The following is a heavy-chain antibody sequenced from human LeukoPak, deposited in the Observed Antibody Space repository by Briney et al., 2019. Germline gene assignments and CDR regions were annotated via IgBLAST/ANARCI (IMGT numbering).Heavy chain of an antibody. Sequence: GWSLRLSCAASGFTFSSYAMSWVRQAPGKGLEWVSAISGSGGSTYYADSVKGRFTISRDNSKNTLYLQMNSLRAEDTAVYYCAKDPLAAAGERTHLDYWGQGTLVTVSS. CDR1: GFTFSSYA. V-gene: IGHV3-23*01. CDR3: AKDPLAAAGERTHLDY. D-gene: IGHD6-13*01. J-gene: IGHJ4*02. CDR2: ISGSGGST.